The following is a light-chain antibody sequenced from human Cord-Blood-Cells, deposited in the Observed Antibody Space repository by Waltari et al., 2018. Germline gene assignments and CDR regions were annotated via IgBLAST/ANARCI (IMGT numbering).Light chain of an antibody. Sequence: ELVLTLSPGTPQLHAGESASFSCRARHSASSSYLAWYQKKPGQAPSLLIYGASSRATGIPDRFSGSGSGTDFTLTISRLEPEDFAVYYCQQYGSSPWTFGQGTKVEIK. CDR2: GAS. CDR3: QQYGSSPWT. J-gene: IGKJ1*01. CDR1: HSASSSY. V-gene: IGKV3-20*01.